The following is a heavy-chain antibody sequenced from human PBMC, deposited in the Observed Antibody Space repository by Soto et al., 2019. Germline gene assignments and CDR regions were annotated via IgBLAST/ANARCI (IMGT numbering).Heavy chain of an antibody. V-gene: IGHV3-66*01. CDR2: IYSGGST. CDR3: ARGGITMVRGVRNGMDV. D-gene: IGHD3-10*01. CDR1: GFTVSSNY. Sequence: EVQLVESGGGLVQPGGSLRLSCAASGFTVSSNYMSWVRQAPRKGLEWVSVIYSGGSTYYADSVKGRFTISRDNSKNTLYLQMNSLSAEDTAVYYCARGGITMVRGVRNGMDVWGQGTTVTVSS. J-gene: IGHJ6*02.